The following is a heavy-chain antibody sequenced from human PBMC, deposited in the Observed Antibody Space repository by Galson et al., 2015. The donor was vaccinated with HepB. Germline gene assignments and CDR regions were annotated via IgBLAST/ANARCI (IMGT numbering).Heavy chain of an antibody. J-gene: IGHJ4*01. CDR2: ISGSGGST. CDR3: AKEGRSSSWYSYYFGD. CDR1: GFSFSSHA. V-gene: IGHV3-23*01. Sequence: SLRLSCAASGFSFSSHAMNWVRQAPAKGLEWVSAISGSGGSTYYADSVKGRFTISRDKAKNTLYLQMNSLRAEDTAVYYCAKEGRSSSWYSYYFGDWGPGALVTVPS. D-gene: IGHD6-13*01.